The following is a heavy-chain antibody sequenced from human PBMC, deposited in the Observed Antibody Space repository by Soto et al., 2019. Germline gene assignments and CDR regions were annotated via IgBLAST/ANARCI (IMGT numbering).Heavy chain of an antibody. CDR1: GFTFSSHW. Sequence: SLRLSCAASGFTFSSHWMSWVRQAPGKGLEWVANIKPDGSEKWYVDSVKGRFTISRDNSKYTVDLQMNSLRAEDTSVYYCARDGVGVVPAAIRFDYWGQGTLVTVSS. D-gene: IGHD2-2*01. CDR2: IKPDGSEK. CDR3: ARDGVGVVPAAIRFDY. V-gene: IGHV3-7*01. J-gene: IGHJ4*02.